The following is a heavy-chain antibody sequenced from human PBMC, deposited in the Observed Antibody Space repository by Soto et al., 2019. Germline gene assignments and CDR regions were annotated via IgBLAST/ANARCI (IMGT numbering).Heavy chain of an antibody. CDR3: ARHRLRFLEWLPNLYYYYGMDV. CDR1: GYTFTGYY. J-gene: IGHJ6*02. D-gene: IGHD3-3*01. Sequence: GASVKVSCKASGYTFTGYYMHWVRQAPGQGXEWMGWINPNSGGTNYAQKFQGRVTMTRDTSISTAYMELSRLRSDDTAVYYCARHRLRFLEWLPNLYYYYGMDVWGQGTTVTVSS. CDR2: INPNSGGT. V-gene: IGHV1-2*02.